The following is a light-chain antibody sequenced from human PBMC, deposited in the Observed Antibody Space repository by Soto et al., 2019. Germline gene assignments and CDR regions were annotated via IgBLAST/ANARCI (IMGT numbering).Light chain of an antibody. CDR2: DDN. J-gene: IGLJ1*01. V-gene: IGLV1-51*01. CDR3: GSWDSSLSAYV. Sequence: QSFLTQPPSVSAAPGQKVTISCSGSSSNIGGNSVSWYQQLPGTAPKLLIYDDNKRPSGIPDRFSGSKSGTSATLRITGFQTGDEADYYCGSWDSSLSAYVFGTGTQLTVL. CDR1: SSNIGGNS.